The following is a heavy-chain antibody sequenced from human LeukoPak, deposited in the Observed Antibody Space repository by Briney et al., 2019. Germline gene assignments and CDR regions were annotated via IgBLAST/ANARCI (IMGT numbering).Heavy chain of an antibody. D-gene: IGHD3-3*01. V-gene: IGHV3-11*04. CDR1: GFTFSDYY. CDR3: ARDFLNYDFWSGYYSRDYYYYMDV. CDR2: ISSSGSTI. Sequence: GGSLRLSCAASGFTFSDYYMSWIRQAPGKGLEWVSYISSSGSTIYYADSVKGRFTISRDNAKNSLYLQMNSLRAEDTAVYYCARDFLNYDFWSGYYSRDYYYYMDVWGKGTTVTVSS. J-gene: IGHJ6*03.